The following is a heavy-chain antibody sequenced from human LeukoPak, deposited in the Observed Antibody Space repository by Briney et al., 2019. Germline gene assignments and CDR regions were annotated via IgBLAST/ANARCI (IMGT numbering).Heavy chain of an antibody. CDR1: GFTVSSNY. CDR3: ARDGGTGGYCSSTTCSPFDY. CDR2: IYSGGST. D-gene: IGHD2-2*01. Sequence: GGSLRLSCAASGFTVSSNYMSWVRQAPGKGLEWVSVIYSGGSTYYADSVKGRFTISRDNSKNTLYLQMNNLRAEDTAVYYCARDGGTGGYCSSTTCSPFDYWGQGTLVTVSS. J-gene: IGHJ4*02. V-gene: IGHV3-53*01.